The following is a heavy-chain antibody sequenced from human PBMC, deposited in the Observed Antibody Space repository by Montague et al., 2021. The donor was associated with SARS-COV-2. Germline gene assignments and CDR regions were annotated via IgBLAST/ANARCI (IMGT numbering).Heavy chain of an antibody. V-gene: IGHV3-74*01. J-gene: IGHJ3*02. CDR3: ARDTDSGSYCDAFDI. CDR2: ISSDGSGT. Sequence: SLRLSCAASGFTFSSYWMHWVRQAPGKGLEWVSRISSDGSGTNYADSVKGRFTISRDNTKNTLYLQMNSLRAEDTAVYYCARDTDSGSYCDAFDIWGQGTMVTASS. CDR1: GFTFSSYW. D-gene: IGHD1-26*01.